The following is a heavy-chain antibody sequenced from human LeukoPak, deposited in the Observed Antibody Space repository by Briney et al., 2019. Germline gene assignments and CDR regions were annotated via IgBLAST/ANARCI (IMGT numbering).Heavy chain of an antibody. V-gene: IGHV3-21*01. CDR1: GFTFSSYC. CDR3: ARGDYSNLDYYYYYYMDV. CDR2: ISSSSSYI. D-gene: IGHD4-11*01. Sequence: GGSLRLSCAASGFTFSSYCMNWVRQAPGKGLEWVSSISSSSSYIYYADSVKGRFTISRDNAKNSLYLQMNSLRAEDTAVYYCARGDYSNLDYYYYYYMDVWGKGTTVTVSS. J-gene: IGHJ6*03.